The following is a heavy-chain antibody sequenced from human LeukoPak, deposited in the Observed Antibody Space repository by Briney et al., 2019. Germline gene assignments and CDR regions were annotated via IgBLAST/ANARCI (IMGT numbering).Heavy chain of an antibody. Sequence: PSETLSLTCAVYGGSFSGYYWSWIRQPPGKGLEWIGEFNHSGSTNYNPSLKSRVTISVDTSKNQFSLKLSSVTAADTAVYYCARGFGITMVRGVGSYFDYWGQGTLVTVSS. J-gene: IGHJ4*02. D-gene: IGHD3-10*01. CDR2: FNHSGST. V-gene: IGHV4-34*01. CDR3: ARGFGITMVRGVGSYFDY. CDR1: GGSFSGYY.